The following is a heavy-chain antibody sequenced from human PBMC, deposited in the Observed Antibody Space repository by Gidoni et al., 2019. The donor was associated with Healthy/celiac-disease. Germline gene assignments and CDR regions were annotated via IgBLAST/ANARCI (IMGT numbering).Heavy chain of an antibody. J-gene: IGHJ5*02. CDR3: ARERFGNNPEYNWFDP. Sequence: QVQLLQSGAEVKKPGASVKVSCTASGYTFTGNYMHWVRQAPGQGLEWMGWINPNSGGTNYAQKFQGRGTMTRDTSISTAYMELSRLRSDDTAVYYCARERFGNNPEYNWFDPWGQGTLVTVSS. CDR2: INPNSGGT. D-gene: IGHD3-10*01. CDR1: GYTFTGNY. V-gene: IGHV1-2*02.